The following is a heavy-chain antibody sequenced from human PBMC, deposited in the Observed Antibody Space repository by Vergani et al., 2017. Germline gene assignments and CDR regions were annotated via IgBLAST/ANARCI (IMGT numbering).Heavy chain of an antibody. Sequence: QVQLQESGPGLVKPSETLSLTCTVSGGSISSYYWSWIRQPPGKGLEWIGYIYYSGSTNYNPSLKSRVTISVDTSKNQFSLKLSSVTAADTAVYYCARAVGEPAAIRGSYYYYMDVWGKGTTVTVSS. D-gene: IGHD2-2*02. CDR3: ARAVGEPAAIRGSYYYYMDV. CDR1: GGSISSYY. CDR2: IYYSGST. J-gene: IGHJ6*03. V-gene: IGHV4-59*01.